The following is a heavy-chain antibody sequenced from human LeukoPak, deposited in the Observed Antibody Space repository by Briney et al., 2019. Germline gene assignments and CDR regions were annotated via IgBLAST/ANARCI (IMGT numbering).Heavy chain of an antibody. Sequence: GGSLRLSCAASGSTFSSYGMHWVRQAPGEGLEWVAVIWYDGSNKYYADSVKGRFTISRDNSKNTLYLQMNSLRAEDTAVYYCAKDFWSGYFDYWGQGTLVTVSS. CDR1: GSTFSSYG. D-gene: IGHD3-3*01. V-gene: IGHV3-33*06. J-gene: IGHJ4*02. CDR2: IWYDGSNK. CDR3: AKDFWSGYFDY.